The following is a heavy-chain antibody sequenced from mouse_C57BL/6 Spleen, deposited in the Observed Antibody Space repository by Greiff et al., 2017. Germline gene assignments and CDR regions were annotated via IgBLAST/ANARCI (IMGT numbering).Heavy chain of an antibody. CDR3: ARRGYGSSHWYFAV. J-gene: IGHJ1*03. Sequence: VKVVESGPGLVAPSQSLSITCTVSGFSLTSYAISWVRQPPGKGLEWLGVIWTGGGTNYYSALKSRLSIIKDNSKSQVFLKMNSLQTDDTARYYCARRGYGSSHWYFAVWGTGTTVTVSS. CDR2: IWTGGGT. D-gene: IGHD1-1*01. CDR1: GFSLTSYA. V-gene: IGHV2-9-1*01.